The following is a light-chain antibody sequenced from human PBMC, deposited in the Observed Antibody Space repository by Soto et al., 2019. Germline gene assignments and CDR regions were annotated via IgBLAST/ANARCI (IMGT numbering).Light chain of an antibody. V-gene: IGLV2-14*03. CDR1: SSDIGAYNY. J-gene: IGLJ1*01. Sequence: QSALTQPASVSGSPGQSITISGTGTSSDIGAYNYVSWYQQHPGKAPKLMIYEITNRPSGISNRFSGSRSGNTASLSISGLQAEDEADYYCSSYSSAIAFVFGTGTKVTVL. CDR2: EIT. CDR3: SSYSSAIAFV.